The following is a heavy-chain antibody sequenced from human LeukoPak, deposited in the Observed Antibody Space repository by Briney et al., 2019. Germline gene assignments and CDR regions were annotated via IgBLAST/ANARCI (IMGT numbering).Heavy chain of an antibody. Sequence: GASVKVSCKASGYTFTSYDIHWVRQATGQGLEWMGRMNPNRGDTDYAQKFQERVTITRDMSTSTAYMELSSLRSEDTAVYYCAASLGGTVTTFSDYWGQGTLVTVSS. D-gene: IGHD4-17*01. CDR3: AASLGGTVTTFSDY. J-gene: IGHJ4*02. V-gene: IGHV1-8*01. CDR1: GYTFTSYD. CDR2: MNPNRGDT.